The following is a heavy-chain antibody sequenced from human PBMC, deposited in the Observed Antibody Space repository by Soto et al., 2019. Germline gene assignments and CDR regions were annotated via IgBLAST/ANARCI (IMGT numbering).Heavy chain of an antibody. D-gene: IGHD3-10*01. CDR3: AQDRFYGLLDYYYGMES. Sequence: QVQLVESGGGVVHPWRSLRLSCAAYGFTFSSYGMHWVRQAPGKGMEWVAVLSYDGSNKYYADSVKGRFTLSRDNSKNTLYRQMNSLTAEETAVYYCAQDRFYGLLDYYYGMESWGQGTTVTVSS. CDR1: GFTFSSYG. J-gene: IGHJ6*02. V-gene: IGHV3-30*18. CDR2: LSYDGSNK.